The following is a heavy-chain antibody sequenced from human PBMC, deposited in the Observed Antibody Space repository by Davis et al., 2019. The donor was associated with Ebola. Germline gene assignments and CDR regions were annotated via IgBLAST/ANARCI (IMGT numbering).Heavy chain of an antibody. D-gene: IGHD2-2*01. CDR2: IYSSGST. Sequence: SETLSLTCTVSGGSVGSYYWSWIRQPAGKGLEWIGRIYSSGSTKYNPSLKSRVTMSVDTSKNQFSLKLNSVTAADTAVYYCARGKGYCSSTSCLYYYYYMDVWGKGTTVTVSS. V-gene: IGHV4-4*07. CDR3: ARGKGYCSSTSCLYYYYYMDV. J-gene: IGHJ6*03. CDR1: GGSVGSYY.